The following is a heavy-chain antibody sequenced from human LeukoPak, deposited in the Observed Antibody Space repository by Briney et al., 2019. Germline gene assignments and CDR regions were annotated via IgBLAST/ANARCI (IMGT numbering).Heavy chain of an antibody. Sequence: GGSLRLSCAGSGFIFNNYAMHWVRQPPGKGLEWVSGISWNSGSIDYADSVKGRFTISRDNAKNSLYLQMNSLRVEDTAFYYCAKDNRRHYTSGPNPDSLHWGQGTLVTVPS. J-gene: IGHJ4*02. CDR2: ISWNSGSI. D-gene: IGHD6-19*01. V-gene: IGHV3-9*01. CDR3: AKDNRRHYTSGPNPDSLH. CDR1: GFIFNNYA.